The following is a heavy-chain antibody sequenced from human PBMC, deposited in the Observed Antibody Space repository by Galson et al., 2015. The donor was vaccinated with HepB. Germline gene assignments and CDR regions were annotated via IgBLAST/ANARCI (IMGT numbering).Heavy chain of an antibody. CDR2: IHKNGSAE. V-gene: IGHV3-7*01. Sequence: SLRLSCAASGFTFSNSWMSWVRQAPGKGLEWVANIHKNGSAEYSVDSVKGRFNISRDNAKNSLYLQMNSLRAEDTAVYYCARKTYYYASGIYGWFDPWGQGTLVTVSS. D-gene: IGHD3-10*01. CDR1: GFTFSNSW. CDR3: ARKTYYYASGIYGWFDP. J-gene: IGHJ5*02.